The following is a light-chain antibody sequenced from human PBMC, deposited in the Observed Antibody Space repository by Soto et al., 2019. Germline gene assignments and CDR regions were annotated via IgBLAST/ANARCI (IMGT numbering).Light chain of an antibody. Sequence: DIQMTQSPSTVSASMGDRVTITCRASQSIRSWVAWYQQKPGKAPELLIYSASGLKTGVPSRFSGIGFGTEFTLTVSSLHPDDFATYYCEEYNGDSGLTFGGGTKVEIK. V-gene: IGKV1-5*03. CDR3: EEYNGDSGLT. CDR2: SAS. CDR1: QSIRSW. J-gene: IGKJ4*01.